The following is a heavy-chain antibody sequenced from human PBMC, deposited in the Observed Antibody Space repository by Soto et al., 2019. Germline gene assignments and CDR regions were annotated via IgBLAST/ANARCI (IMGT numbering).Heavy chain of an antibody. V-gene: IGHV2-5*01. D-gene: IGHD3-3*01. CDR2: IYWNDDK. Sequence: QITLKESGPTLVKPTQTLTLTCTFSGFSLSTSGVGVGWIRQPPGKALEWLALIYWNDDKRYSPSLKSRLTITKDTSKNQMVLTMTNMDPVDTATYYCAHRPPYYDFWSGYYGAFDYWGQGTLVTVSS. J-gene: IGHJ4*02. CDR1: GFSLSTSGVG. CDR3: AHRPPYYDFWSGYYGAFDY.